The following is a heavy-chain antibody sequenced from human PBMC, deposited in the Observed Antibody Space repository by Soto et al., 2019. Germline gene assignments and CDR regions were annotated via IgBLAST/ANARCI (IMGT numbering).Heavy chain of an antibody. Sequence: GGSLRLSCAASGFTFNNYAMNWVRQAPGKRLEWVSAISGSGGSTYYADSVKGRFTISRDNSKNTLYQQMNSLRAEDTAVYYCATSIAAATDYWGQGTLVTVSS. CDR2: ISGSGGST. V-gene: IGHV3-23*01. J-gene: IGHJ4*02. D-gene: IGHD6-13*01. CDR3: ATSIAAATDY. CDR1: GFTFNNYA.